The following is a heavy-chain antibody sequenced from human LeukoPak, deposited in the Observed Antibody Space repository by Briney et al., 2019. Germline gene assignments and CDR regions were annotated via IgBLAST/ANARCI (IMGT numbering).Heavy chain of an antibody. V-gene: IGHV3-21*01. CDR2: ISSYSNYI. Sequence: GGSLRLSCAASGFTFSTYSMNWVRQAPGKGLEWVSSISSYSNYINYADSVKGRFNISRDNAKNSLYLQMNSLRAEDTAVYYCARSRTTVTKDALDYWGQGTLVTVSS. J-gene: IGHJ4*02. D-gene: IGHD4-17*01. CDR3: ARSRTTVTKDALDY. CDR1: GFTFSTYS.